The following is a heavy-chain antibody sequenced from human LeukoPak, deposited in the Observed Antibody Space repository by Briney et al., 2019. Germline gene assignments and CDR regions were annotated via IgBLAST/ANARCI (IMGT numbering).Heavy chain of an antibody. CDR2: IDPSDSYT. CDR1: GYSFTSHW. J-gene: IGHJ1*01. V-gene: IGHV5-10-1*01. Sequence: KRGESLKISCKGSGYSFTSHWISWVRQMPGKGLEWMGRIDPSDSYTNYSPSFQGHVTISADKSISTAYLQWSSLKASDTAMYYCASDGVVVSATPYFQHWGRGTLVTVSS. D-gene: IGHD2-15*01. CDR3: ASDGVVVSATPYFQH.